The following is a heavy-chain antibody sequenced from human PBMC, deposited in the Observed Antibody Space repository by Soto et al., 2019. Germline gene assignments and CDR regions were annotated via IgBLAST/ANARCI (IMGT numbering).Heavy chain of an antibody. Sequence: PSETLSLTCTVSGGSISSYYWSWIRQPPGKGLEWNGNIHYNGNTKYSPSLKSRVTMSVDTSKNHFSLKLISVTTADTAVYFCAREGNLGRWIQPLDSWGQGTLVTVSS. J-gene: IGHJ4*02. D-gene: IGHD2-2*03. CDR1: GGSISSYY. CDR3: AREGNLGRWIQPLDS. V-gene: IGHV4-59*01. CDR2: IHYNGNT.